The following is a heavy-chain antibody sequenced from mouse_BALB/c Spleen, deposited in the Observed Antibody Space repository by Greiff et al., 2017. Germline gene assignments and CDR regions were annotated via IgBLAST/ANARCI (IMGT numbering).Heavy chain of an antibody. CDR1: GFTFSDYY. CDR2: ISDGGSYT. Sequence: EVKVEESGGGLVKPGGSLKLSCAASGFTFSDYYMYWVRQTPEKRLEWVATISDGGSYTYYPDSVKGRFTISRANAKNNLYLQMSSLKSEDTAMYYCARDLIYYYGSRNYYAMDYWGQGTSVTVSS. J-gene: IGHJ4*01. CDR3: ARDLIYYYGSRNYYAMDY. V-gene: IGHV5-4*02. D-gene: IGHD1-1*01.